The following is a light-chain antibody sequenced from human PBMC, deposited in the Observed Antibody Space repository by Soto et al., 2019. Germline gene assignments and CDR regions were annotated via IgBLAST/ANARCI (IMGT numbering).Light chain of an antibody. CDR2: DAS. CDR1: QSVSSY. V-gene: IGKV3-11*01. CDR3: QQRRNWPPVT. Sequence: EIVLTQSPATLSLSPGERATLSCRASQSVSSYLAWYQQKPGQAPRLLIYDASNGATGIPARFSGSGSGTDFTLTISSLEPEDFAIYYCQQRRNWPPVTFGGGTKVESK. J-gene: IGKJ4*01.